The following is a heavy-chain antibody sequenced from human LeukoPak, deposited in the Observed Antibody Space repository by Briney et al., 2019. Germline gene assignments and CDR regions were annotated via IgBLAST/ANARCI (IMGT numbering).Heavy chain of an antibody. CDR2: TSSDLNVK. D-gene: IGHD3-10*01. CDR3: AREGYYGSGSPPSLYFDY. J-gene: IGHJ4*02. V-gene: IGHV3-30-3*01. CDR1: GFTFRNYV. Sequence: GGSLRLSCAASGFTFRNYVIHWVRQAPGKGLEWVAVTSSDLNVKLYADSVKGRFTISRDNSRSTLYLQMNSLRPGDTAIYYCAREGYYGSGSPPSLYFDYWGQGTLVTASS.